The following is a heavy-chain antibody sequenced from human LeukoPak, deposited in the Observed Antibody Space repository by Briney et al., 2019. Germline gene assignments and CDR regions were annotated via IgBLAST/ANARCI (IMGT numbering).Heavy chain of an antibody. CDR2: ISSGGI. J-gene: IGHJ6*03. D-gene: IGHD6-13*01. CDR3: AKDDRYSSTSYYYYYMDV. V-gene: IGHV3-48*04. CDR1: GFTFSTYS. Sequence: GGSLRLSCAASGFTFSTYSMNWVRQAPGKGLEWISYISSGGIYYADSVKGRFTISRDNAKNSLSLQMNSLRAEDTAVYYCAKDDRYSSTSYYYYYMDVWGKGTTVTVSS.